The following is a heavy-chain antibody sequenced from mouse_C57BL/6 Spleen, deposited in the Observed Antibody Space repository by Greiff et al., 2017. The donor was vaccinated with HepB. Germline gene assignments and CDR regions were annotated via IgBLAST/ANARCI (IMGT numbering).Heavy chain of an antibody. CDR1: GYTFTSYW. D-gene: IGHD2-3*01. CDR2: INPRNGGT. CDR3: ARNGYYTHWYFDV. J-gene: IGHJ1*03. V-gene: IGHV1-53*01. Sequence: QVQLQQPGTELVKPGASVKLSCKASGYTFTSYWMHWVKQRPGQGLEWIGNINPRNGGTTYNEKFKSKATLTVDKSSSTAYMQLSSLTSEDSAVYYCARNGYYTHWYFDVWGTGTTVTVSS.